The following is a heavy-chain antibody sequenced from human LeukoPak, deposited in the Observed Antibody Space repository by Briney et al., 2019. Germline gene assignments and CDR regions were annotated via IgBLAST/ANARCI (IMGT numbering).Heavy chain of an antibody. CDR2: ISSSGGGI. J-gene: IGHJ4*02. CDR3: ARDRGSRSNSPYYFDY. V-gene: IGHV3-48*03. CDR1: GFTFSIYE. D-gene: IGHD4-11*01. Sequence: GGSLRLSCAASGFTFSIYELHWVRQAPGKGLGWVSYISSSGGGIYYAHSVRGRFTISRDNAKNSLYLEMNSLRAEDTAIYYCARDRGSRSNSPYYFDYWGQGTLVTVSS.